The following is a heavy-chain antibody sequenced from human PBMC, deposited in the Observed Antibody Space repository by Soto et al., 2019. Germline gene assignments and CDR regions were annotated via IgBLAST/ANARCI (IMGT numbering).Heavy chain of an antibody. Sequence: QVQLQESGPGLVKPSQTLSLTCTVSGDSMDSGAYYWSWIRQHPGKGLEWIGYIYYRGNTYYNPSLRSRVTISLDTSKSQFSLRLSSVTAADSAVYYCAREPFGGVIAAWDQGILVTVSS. V-gene: IGHV4-31*03. CDR2: IYYRGNT. D-gene: IGHD3-16*01. J-gene: IGHJ5*01. CDR1: GDSMDSGAYY. CDR3: AREPFGGVIAA.